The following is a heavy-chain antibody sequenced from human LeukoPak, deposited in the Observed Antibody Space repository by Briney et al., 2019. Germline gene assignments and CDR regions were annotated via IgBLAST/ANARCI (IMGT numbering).Heavy chain of an antibody. CDR3: ARLDYGGNPSY. CDR2: IYHSGNT. CDR1: GGSISSSSYY. J-gene: IGHJ4*02. Sequence: SETLSLTCTVSGGSISSSSYYWDWIRQPPGKGLEWIGTIYHSGNTYYNPSLKSRVNISVDTSKNQFSLKLSSVTAADTAVYYCARLDYGGNPSYWGQGTLVTVSS. D-gene: IGHD4-23*01. V-gene: IGHV4-39*07.